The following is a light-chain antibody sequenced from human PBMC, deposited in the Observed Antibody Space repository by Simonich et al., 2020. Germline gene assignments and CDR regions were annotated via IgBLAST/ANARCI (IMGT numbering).Light chain of an antibody. Sequence: QSALTQPASVSGSPGQSITISCTGPSSDVGGYNYVSWYQQHPGKAPKLMIYDVSKRPSVVSNRFSGSKSGNTASLTISGLQAEDEADYYCSSYTSSSSVVFGGGTKLTVL. V-gene: IGLV2-14*01. J-gene: IGLJ2*01. CDR2: DVS. CDR1: SSDVGGYNY. CDR3: SSYTSSSSVV.